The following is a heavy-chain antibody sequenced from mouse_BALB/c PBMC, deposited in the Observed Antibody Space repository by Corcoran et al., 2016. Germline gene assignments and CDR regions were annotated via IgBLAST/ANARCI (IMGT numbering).Heavy chain of an antibody. CDR3: AREPYAMDY. J-gene: IGHJ4*01. Sequence: QIQLVQAGPELKKHGETVKISCKASGYTFTNNGMYWVKQAPGKGLKGMGWINTYTGEPTYADDFKGRFAFSLETSASTAYLQINNLKNEDTATYFGAREPYAMDYWGQGTSVTVSS. CDR1: GYTFTNNG. CDR2: INTYTGEP. V-gene: IGHV9-3-1*01.